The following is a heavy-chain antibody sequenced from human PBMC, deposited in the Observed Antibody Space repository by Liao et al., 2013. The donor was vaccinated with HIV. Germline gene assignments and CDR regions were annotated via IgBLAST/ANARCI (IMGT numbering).Heavy chain of an antibody. CDR1: GGSFSGYY. V-gene: IGHV4-34*01. Sequence: QVQLQQWGAGLLKPSETLSLTCAVYGGSFSGYYWSWIRQPPGKGLEWIGEINHSGSTNYNPSLKSRVTISVDTSKNQFSLKLSSVTAADTAMYYCARGALNWKGIDYYYYMDVWGKGTTVTVSS. D-gene: IGHD1-1*01. J-gene: IGHJ6*03. CDR3: ARGALNWKGIDYYYYMDV. CDR2: INHSGST.